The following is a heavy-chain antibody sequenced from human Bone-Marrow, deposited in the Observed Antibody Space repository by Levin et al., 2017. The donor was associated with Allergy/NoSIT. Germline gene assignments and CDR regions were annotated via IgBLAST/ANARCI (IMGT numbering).Heavy chain of an antibody. CDR1: GFTSSDFY. CDR2: IAGDSSVT. D-gene: IGHD2-8*02. CDR3: TRQSPGMGGSVY. Sequence: GGSLRLSCTASGFTSSDFYLSWIRLIPGKGLEWVAYIAGDSSVTAYGDSVKGRFAVSRDNTRNTLYLHMTGLRVADTAVYYCTRQSPGMGGSVYWGHGALVTVSS. V-gene: IGHV3-11*01. J-gene: IGHJ1*01.